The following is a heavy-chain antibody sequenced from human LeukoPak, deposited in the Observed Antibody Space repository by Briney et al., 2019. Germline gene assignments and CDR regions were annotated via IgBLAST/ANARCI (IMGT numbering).Heavy chain of an antibody. CDR2: IYYSGST. J-gene: IGHJ4*02. V-gene: IGHV4-59*01. D-gene: IGHD3-3*01. Sequence: SETLSLTCTVSGGSISSYYWSWIRQPPGKGLEWIGYIYYSGSTNYNPSLKSRVTISVDTSKNQFSLKLGSVTAADTAVYYCARAGTYYDFWSGYYVPPFDYWGQGTLVTVSS. CDR1: GGSISSYY. CDR3: ARAGTYYDFWSGYYVPPFDY.